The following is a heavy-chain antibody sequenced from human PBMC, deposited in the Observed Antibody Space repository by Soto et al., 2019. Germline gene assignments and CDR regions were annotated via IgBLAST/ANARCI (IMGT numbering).Heavy chain of an antibody. V-gene: IGHV1-46*01. CDR1: GYTFTSYY. CDR3: AREPEYYYDSSGHYDY. CDR2: INPSGGST. Sequence: ASVKVSCKASGYTFTSYYMHWVRQAPGQGLEWMGIINPSGGSTSYAQKFQGRVTMTRDTSTSTVYMELSSLRSEDTALYYFAREPEYYYDSSGHYDYWGQGTLVTVSS. J-gene: IGHJ4*02. D-gene: IGHD3-22*01.